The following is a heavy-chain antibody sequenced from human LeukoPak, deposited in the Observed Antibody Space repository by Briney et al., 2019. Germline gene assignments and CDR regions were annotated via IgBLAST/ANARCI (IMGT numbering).Heavy chain of an antibody. V-gene: IGHV3-15*01. Sequence: GGSLRLSCAASGFTFSNAWMSWFRQAPGKGLEWVGRIKSKTDGGTTDYAAPVKGRFTISRDDSKNTLYLQMNSLKTEDTAVYYCTTAPHQVAIVVVPASPYYYYMDVWGKGTTVTVSS. CDR2: IKSKTDGGTT. D-gene: IGHD2-2*01. J-gene: IGHJ6*03. CDR1: GFTFSNAW. CDR3: TTAPHQVAIVVVPASPYYYYMDV.